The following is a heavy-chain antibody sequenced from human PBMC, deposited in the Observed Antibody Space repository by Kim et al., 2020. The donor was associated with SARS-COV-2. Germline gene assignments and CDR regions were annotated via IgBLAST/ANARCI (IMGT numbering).Heavy chain of an antibody. CDR1: DFSFRSYW. Sequence: GGSLRLSCAAADFSFRSYWMSWVRQAPGKGLEWVANIKEDGSVKQYVGSVKGRFTISRDNAKNLLYLQMNSLRADDMAVYYCARDGVLSYTSSWDYWCRGTLGTVSS. CDR3: ARDGVLSYTSSWDY. V-gene: IGHV3-7*03. J-gene: IGHJ4*02. CDR2: IKEDGSVK. D-gene: IGHD6-13*01.